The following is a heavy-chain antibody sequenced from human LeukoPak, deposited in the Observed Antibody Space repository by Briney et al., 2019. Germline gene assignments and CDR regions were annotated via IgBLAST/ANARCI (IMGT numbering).Heavy chain of an antibody. CDR1: GFALKSYS. D-gene: IGHD2-8*02. V-gene: IGHV3-21*01. CDR3: ARVAVSGPTGWFDS. J-gene: IGHJ5*01. Sequence: GGSLRLSCAGSGFALKSYSLSWVRQAPGKGLEWVSSISSTSAYIYYADSVKGRFTISRDNVDNVVYLQMNSLGAEDMAVYYCARVAVSGPTGWFDSWGQGTLVIVSS. CDR2: ISSTSAYI.